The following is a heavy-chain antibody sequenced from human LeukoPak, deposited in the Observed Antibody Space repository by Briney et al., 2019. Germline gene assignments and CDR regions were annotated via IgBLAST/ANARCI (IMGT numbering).Heavy chain of an antibody. Sequence: SETLSLTCAVYGGSFSGYYWSWIRQPPGKGLEWIGEINHSGSTNYNPSLKSRVTISVDMSKNQFSLKLSSVTAADTAVYYCARAAGHYDYVWGSYRSRVHFDYWGQGTLVTVSS. D-gene: IGHD3-16*02. CDR3: ARAAGHYDYVWGSYRSRVHFDY. J-gene: IGHJ4*02. CDR1: GGSFSGYY. CDR2: INHSGST. V-gene: IGHV4-34*01.